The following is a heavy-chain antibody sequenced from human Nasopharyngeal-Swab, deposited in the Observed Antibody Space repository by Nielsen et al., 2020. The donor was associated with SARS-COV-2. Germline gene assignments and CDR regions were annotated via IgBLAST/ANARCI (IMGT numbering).Heavy chain of an antibody. V-gene: IGHV3-74*01. Sequence: GGSLRLSCAASGFIFGSYWLYWVRQVPGKGLMWVSRISPDGGRADYADSVLGRFTFSRDNAKNTVHLQMNSLRPEDTAVYFCVRAYLYDGPSFWGQGALVTVSS. CDR3: VRAYLYDGPSF. J-gene: IGHJ4*02. CDR2: ISPDGGRA. CDR1: GFIFGSYW. D-gene: IGHD5/OR15-5a*01.